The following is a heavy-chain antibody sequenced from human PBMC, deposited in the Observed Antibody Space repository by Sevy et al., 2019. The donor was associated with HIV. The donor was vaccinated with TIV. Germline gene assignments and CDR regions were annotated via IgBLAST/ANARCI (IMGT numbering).Heavy chain of an antibody. V-gene: IGHV3-15*07. CDR1: GFTFSNAW. Sequence: ALRLSCAASGFTFSNAWMNWVRQAPGKGLEWVGRIKSKTDGGTTDYAAPVKGRFSISRDDSKNTLYLQMNSLKTEDTAVFYCTTDRYRIAVIDYWGQGTLATVSS. CDR2: IKSKTDGGTT. J-gene: IGHJ4*02. CDR3: TTDRYRIAVIDY. D-gene: IGHD6-19*01.